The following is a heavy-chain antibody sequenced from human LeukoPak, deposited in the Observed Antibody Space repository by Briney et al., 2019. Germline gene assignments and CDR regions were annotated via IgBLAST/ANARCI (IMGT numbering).Heavy chain of an antibody. J-gene: IGHJ5*02. CDR3: ARVPPCSSTSCYGRYNWLDP. V-gene: IGHV4-31*03. CDR1: GGSVSRGGYY. Sequence: SETLSLTCTVSGGSVSRGGYYWSWIRQHAGKGLEWIGYINYRGSTYYNPSLKRRVTISLDTSENQFSLKLSSVTAADTAVYYCARVPPCSSTSCYGRYNWLDPWGQGILVTVSS. CDR2: INYRGST. D-gene: IGHD2-2*01.